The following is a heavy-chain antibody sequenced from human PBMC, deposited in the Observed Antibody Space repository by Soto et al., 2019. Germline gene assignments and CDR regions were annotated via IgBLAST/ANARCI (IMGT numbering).Heavy chain of an antibody. CDR2: IYQSGST. CDR3: ARDTRDVYDVED. D-gene: IGHD5-12*01. J-gene: IGHJ4*02. Sequence: QLQLQESGSGLVKPSQTLSLTCAVSGDSISRGGYSWTWIRQPPGKGLEWIGHIYQSGSTLYNPSHESRVAISVDKSKNLFSLDLSSVTAADRAVYYCARDTRDVYDVEDWGQGILVTVSS. CDR1: GDSISRGGYS. V-gene: IGHV4-30-2*01.